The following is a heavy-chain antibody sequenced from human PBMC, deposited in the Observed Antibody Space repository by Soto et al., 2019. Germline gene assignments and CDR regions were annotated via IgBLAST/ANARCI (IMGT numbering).Heavy chain of an antibody. V-gene: IGHV3-21*01. Sequence: PGGSLRLSCAASGFTFSSYSMNWVRQTPGKGLEWVSSISSSSSYIYYADSVKGRFTISRDNAKNSLYLQMNSLRAEDTAVYYCAREYYSYYGMDVWGQGTTVTVSS. CDR1: GFTFSSYS. CDR2: ISSSSSYI. J-gene: IGHJ6*02. CDR3: AREYYSYYGMDV.